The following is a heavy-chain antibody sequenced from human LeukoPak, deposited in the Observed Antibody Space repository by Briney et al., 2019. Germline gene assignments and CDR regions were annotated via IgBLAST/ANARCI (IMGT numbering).Heavy chain of an antibody. V-gene: IGHV3-66*01. D-gene: IGHD5-12*01. Sequence: PGGSLRLSCAASGFTVSSNYMSWVRQAPGKGLEWVSVIYSGGSTYYADSVKGRFTISRDNSKNTLYLQMNGLRAEDTAVYYCATTQYSGYDSSGWYYFDYWGQGTLVTVSS. CDR2: IYSGGST. CDR3: ATTQYSGYDSSGWYYFDY. J-gene: IGHJ4*02. CDR1: GFTVSSNY.